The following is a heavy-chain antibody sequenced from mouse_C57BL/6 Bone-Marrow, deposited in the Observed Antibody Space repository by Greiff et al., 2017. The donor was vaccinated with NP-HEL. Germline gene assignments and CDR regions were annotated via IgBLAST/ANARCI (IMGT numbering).Heavy chain of an antibody. J-gene: IGHJ4*01. CDR3: AREGGLRRRTYAMDY. D-gene: IGHD2-4*01. V-gene: IGHV5-16*01. CDR1: GFTFSDYY. CDR2: INYDGSST. Sequence: EVKLVESEGGLVQPGSSMQLSCTTSGFTFSDYYMAWVRQVPDKGLDWVANINYDGSSTYYLDSLKSRFIISRDNAKNILYLQMSSLKSEDTATYYCAREGGLRRRTYAMDYWGQGTSVTVSS.